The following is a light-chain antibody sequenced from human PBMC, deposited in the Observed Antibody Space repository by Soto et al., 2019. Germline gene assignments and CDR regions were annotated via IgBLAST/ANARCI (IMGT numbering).Light chain of an antibody. Sequence: QSALTQPASVSGSPGQSITISCTGISRDVGAYNFVSWYQQHPGRAPKLIIYDITDRPSGVSSRFSGSRSGSTASLTISGLQAEDEADYYGSSYTTINTLWVFCGGTTLTVL. CDR2: DIT. V-gene: IGLV2-14*03. CDR1: SRDVGAYNF. CDR3: SSYTTINTLWV. J-gene: IGLJ3*02.